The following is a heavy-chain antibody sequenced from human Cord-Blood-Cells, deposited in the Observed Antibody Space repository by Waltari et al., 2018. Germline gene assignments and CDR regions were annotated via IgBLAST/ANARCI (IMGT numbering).Heavy chain of an antibody. D-gene: IGHD5-12*01. Sequence: QVQLVQSGAEGKKPGASVKVSCTASGYTLTGYYMHWVRQAPGQGLEWMGWINPNSGGTNYAQKFQGRVTMTRDTSISTAYMELSRLRSDDTAVYYCARDRRDGYNYENYWGQGTLVTVSS. J-gene: IGHJ4*02. V-gene: IGHV1-2*02. CDR3: ARDRRDGYNYENY. CDR2: INPNSGGT. CDR1: GYTLTGYY.